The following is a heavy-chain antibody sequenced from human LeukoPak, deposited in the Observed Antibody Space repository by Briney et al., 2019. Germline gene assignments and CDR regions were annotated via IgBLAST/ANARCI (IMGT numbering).Heavy chain of an antibody. J-gene: IGHJ6*03. Sequence: PSDTLSLTCTVSGVSISTNALFWGWIRQPPGKGLEWIASIYFSGSTYYNPSMKSRVTVSVDTSKNQFSLKLSSVTAADSAVYYCARHGVEGKDTAVVQYYNYYYYMDVWGKGTTVTVSS. D-gene: IGHD5-18*01. CDR3: ARHGVEGKDTAVVQYYNYYYYMDV. CDR1: GVSISTNALF. CDR2: IYFSGST. V-gene: IGHV4-39*01.